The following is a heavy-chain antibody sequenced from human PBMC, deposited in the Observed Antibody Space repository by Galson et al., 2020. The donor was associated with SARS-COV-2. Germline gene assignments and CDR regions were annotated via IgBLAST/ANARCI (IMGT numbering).Heavy chain of an antibody. V-gene: IGHV4-4*07. J-gene: IGHJ4*02. CDR1: GDSINSDY. Sequence: SETLSLTRTVSGDSINSDYWSWVRQPAGKRLEWIGHVHISGDTKYNPSLNSRLTMSIDTSKKQFALNLRSVTAADTAVYYCARGQSSSCHQWFDYWGLGTLVTVSS. D-gene: IGHD6-19*01. CDR3: ARGQSSSCHQWFDY. CDR2: VHISGDT.